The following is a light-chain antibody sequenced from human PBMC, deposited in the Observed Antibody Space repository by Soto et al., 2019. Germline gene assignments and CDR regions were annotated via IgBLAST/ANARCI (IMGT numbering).Light chain of an antibody. J-gene: IGKJ4*01. Sequence: ETVLTQSPGTLSLSPGERATLSCRASQSVNNDYLAWYQQRPGLAPRLLIFGASGRATGIPDRFSGSGSGTDFTLTISRLEPEDFEIYYCQQYGTSPLTFCGGTQVEIK. CDR2: GAS. CDR3: QQYGTSPLT. CDR1: QSVNNDY. V-gene: IGKV3-20*01.